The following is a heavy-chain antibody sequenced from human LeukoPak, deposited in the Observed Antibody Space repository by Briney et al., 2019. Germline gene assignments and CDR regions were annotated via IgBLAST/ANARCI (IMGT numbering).Heavy chain of an antibody. J-gene: IGHJ4*02. CDR3: ARLGRWLQLRRRYLSAY. Sequence: SETLSLTCAVYGGSFSGYYWSWIRQPPGKGLEWIGEINHSGSTNYNPSLKSRVTISVDTSKNQFSLKLSSVTAADTAVYYCARLGRWLQLRRRYLSAYWGQGTLVTVSS. CDR2: INHSGST. V-gene: IGHV4-34*01. CDR1: GGSFSGYY. D-gene: IGHD5-24*01.